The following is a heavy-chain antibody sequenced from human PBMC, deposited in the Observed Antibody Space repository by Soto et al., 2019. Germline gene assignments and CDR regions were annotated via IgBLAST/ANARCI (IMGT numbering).Heavy chain of an antibody. V-gene: IGHV3-53*01. CDR3: ARDILHYGDNHNYYYYGMDV. D-gene: IGHD4-17*01. CDR1: GFTVSSNY. CDR2: IYSGGST. J-gene: IGHJ6*02. Sequence: GGSLRLSCAASGFTVSSNYMSWVRQAPGKGLEWVSVIYSGGSTYYADSVKGRFTISRDNSKNTLYLQMNSLRAEDTAVYYCARDILHYGDNHNYYYYGMDVWGQGTTVTVSS.